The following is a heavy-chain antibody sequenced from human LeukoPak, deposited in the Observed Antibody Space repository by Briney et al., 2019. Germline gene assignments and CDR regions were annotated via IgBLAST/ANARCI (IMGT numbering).Heavy chain of an antibody. Sequence: ASVKVSCKASGGTFSSYAISWVRQAPGQGLEWMGGIIPIFGTANYAQKFQGRVTITADESTSTAYMELSSLRSEDTAVYYCARRTSSSWYYDNNNWFDPWGQGTLATVSS. CDR1: GGTFSSYA. D-gene: IGHD6-13*01. V-gene: IGHV1-69*13. CDR2: IIPIFGTA. J-gene: IGHJ5*02. CDR3: ARRTSSSWYYDNNNWFDP.